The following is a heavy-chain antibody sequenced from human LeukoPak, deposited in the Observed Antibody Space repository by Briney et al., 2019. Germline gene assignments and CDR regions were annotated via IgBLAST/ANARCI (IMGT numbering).Heavy chain of an antibody. CDR3: ARLRYSSGWYRCYFDY. J-gene: IGHJ4*02. Sequence: SETLSLTCTASGGSISSSSYYWGWIRQPPGKGLEWIGNIYYSGSTYYNPSLKSRVTISVDTSKNQFSLKLSSVTAADTAVYYCARLRYSSGWYRCYFDYWGPGTLVTVSS. CDR1: GGSISSSSYY. V-gene: IGHV4-39*01. D-gene: IGHD6-19*01. CDR2: IYYSGST.